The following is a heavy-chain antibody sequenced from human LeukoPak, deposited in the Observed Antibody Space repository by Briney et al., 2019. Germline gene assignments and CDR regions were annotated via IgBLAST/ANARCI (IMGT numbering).Heavy chain of an antibody. J-gene: IGHJ4*02. V-gene: IGHV1-8*02. CDR2: MNPKSGYT. CDR1: GYIFTDSD. D-gene: IGHD3-3*01. CDR3: ARGDHFDFWNGYPN. Sequence: ASVKVSCKTSGYIFTDSDINWVRQATGQGFEWMGWMNPKSGYTGYAQKFQGRVTMTRNTSINTAYMELSSLQSDDTAVYYCARGDHFDFWNGYPNWGQGTLVTVSP.